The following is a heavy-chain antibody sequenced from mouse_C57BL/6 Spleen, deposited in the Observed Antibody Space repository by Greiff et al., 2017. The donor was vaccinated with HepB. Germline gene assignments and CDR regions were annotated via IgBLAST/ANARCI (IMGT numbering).Heavy chain of an antibody. CDR3: AREAQATFDY. V-gene: IGHV1-80*01. CDR1: GYAFSSYW. Sequence: QVQLKESGAELVKPGASVKISCKASGYAFSSYWMNWVKQRPGKGLEWIGQIYPGDGDTNYNGKFKGKATLTADKSSSTAYMQLSSLTSEDSAVYFCAREAQATFDYWGQGTTLTVSS. CDR2: IYPGDGDT. J-gene: IGHJ2*01. D-gene: IGHD3-2*02.